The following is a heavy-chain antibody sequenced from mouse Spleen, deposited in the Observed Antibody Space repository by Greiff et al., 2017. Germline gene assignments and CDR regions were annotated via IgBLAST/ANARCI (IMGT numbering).Heavy chain of an antibody. Sequence: QVQLQQSGAELVKPGASVKLSCKASGYTFTSYWMHWVKQRPGQGLEWIGMIHPNSGSTNYNEKFKSKATLTVDKSSSTAYMQLSSLTSEDSAVYYCASDLSRGYFDYWGQGTTLTVSS. J-gene: IGHJ2*01. V-gene: IGHV1-64*01. D-gene: IGHD2-3*01. CDR3: ASDLSRGYFDY. CDR1: GYTFTSYW. CDR2: IHPNSGST.